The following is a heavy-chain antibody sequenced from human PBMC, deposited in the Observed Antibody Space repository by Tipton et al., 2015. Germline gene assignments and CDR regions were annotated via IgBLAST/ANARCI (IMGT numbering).Heavy chain of an antibody. V-gene: IGHV3-74*01. CDR1: GFSFSNYA. Sequence: SLRLSCAASGFSFSNYAMHWVRQAPGKGLVWVSRITADGSGTGYADSVQGRFTISRDNARNTLYLQMNSLRADDTAVYYCARSPQDPAVDYWGQGALVTVSS. J-gene: IGHJ4*02. CDR2: ITADGSGT. CDR3: ARSPQDPAVDY.